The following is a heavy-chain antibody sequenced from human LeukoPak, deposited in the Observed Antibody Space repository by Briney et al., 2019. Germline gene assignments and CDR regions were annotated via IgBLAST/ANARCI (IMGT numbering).Heavy chain of an antibody. CDR2: IIPILGIA. J-gene: IGHJ2*01. V-gene: IGHV1-69*04. CDR1: GGTFSSYA. D-gene: IGHD5-18*01. Sequence: GASVKVSCTASGGTFSSYAISWVRQAPGQGLEWMGRIIPILGIANYAQKFQGRVTITADKSTSTAYMELSSLRSEDTAVYYCASPATAMVTPWGYWYFDLWGRGTLVTVSS. CDR3: ASPATAMVTPWGYWYFDL.